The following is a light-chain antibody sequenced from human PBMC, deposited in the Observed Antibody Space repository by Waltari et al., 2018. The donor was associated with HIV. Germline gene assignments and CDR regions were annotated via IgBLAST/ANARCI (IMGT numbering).Light chain of an antibody. V-gene: IGLV10-54*04. CDR3: SAWDSSLGAWV. J-gene: IGLJ3*02. Sequence: QAGLTQPPSVSKDLRQTATLTCTGNSHNVGNQGATCLQHHQGHPPKLLSYRNNNRPSGISERFSASRSRNTASLTITGLQPEDEADYYCSAWDSSLGAWVFGGGTKLTVL. CDR1: SHNVGNQG. CDR2: RNN.